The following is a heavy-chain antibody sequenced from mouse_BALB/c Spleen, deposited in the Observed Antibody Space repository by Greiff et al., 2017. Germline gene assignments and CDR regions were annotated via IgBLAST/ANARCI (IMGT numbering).Heavy chain of an antibody. D-gene: IGHD2-4*01. V-gene: IGHV1-69*02. CDR1: GYTFTSYW. Sequence: QVQLQQPGAELVRPGASVKLSCKASGYTFTSYWINWVKQRPGQGLEWIGNIYPSDSYTNYNQKFKDKATLTVDKSSSTAYMQLSSPTSEDSAVYYCTREGIYYDFWGQGTSVTVSS. CDR2: IYPSDSYT. CDR3: TREGIYYDF. J-gene: IGHJ4*01.